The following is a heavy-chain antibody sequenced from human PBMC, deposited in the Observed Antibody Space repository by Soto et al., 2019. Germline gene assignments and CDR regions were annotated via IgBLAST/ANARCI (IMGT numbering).Heavy chain of an antibody. J-gene: IGHJ6*02. CDR1: GFTFSSYA. CDR2: ISYDGSNK. CDR3: ARGECSSTSCEGNYYYYGMDV. Sequence: QVQLVESGGGVVQPGKSLRLSCAASGFTFSSYAIHWVRQAPGKGLEWVAVISYDGSNKYFTDSVKGRFTISRDNSKNTLYLQMSSLRAEDTAEYYCARGECSSTSCEGNYYYYGMDVWGQGTTVTVSS. D-gene: IGHD2-2*01. V-gene: IGHV3-30-3*01.